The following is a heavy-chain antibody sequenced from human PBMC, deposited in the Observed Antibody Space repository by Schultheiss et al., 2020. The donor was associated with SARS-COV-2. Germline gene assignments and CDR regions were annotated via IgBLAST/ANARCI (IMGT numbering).Heavy chain of an antibody. CDR1: GFTFSSYW. CDR3: AKDSTVLRFLEWLAFDY. D-gene: IGHD3-3*01. Sequence: GGSLRLSCAASGFTFSSYWMHWVRQAPGKGLVWVSRINSDGSSTSYADSVKGRFTISRDNSKNTLYLQMNSLRAEDTAVYYCAKDSTVLRFLEWLAFDYWGQGTLVTVSS. CDR2: INSDGSST. V-gene: IGHV3-74*01. J-gene: IGHJ4*02.